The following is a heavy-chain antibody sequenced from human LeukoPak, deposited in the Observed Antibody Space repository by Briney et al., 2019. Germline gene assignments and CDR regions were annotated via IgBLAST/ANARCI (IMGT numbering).Heavy chain of an antibody. D-gene: IGHD2-8*02. CDR2: ISSSSSYT. CDR1: GFTFNSYS. J-gene: IGHJ5*01. Sequence: PGGSLRLSCAASGFTFNSYSMNWVRQAPGKGLEWVSSISSSSSYTYYADSVKGRFTISRDNAKNSLYLQMNSLRAEDTAVYYCARGPRGVVQIQIFDSWGQGTLVTVSS. CDR3: ARGPRGVVQIQIFDS. V-gene: IGHV3-21*01.